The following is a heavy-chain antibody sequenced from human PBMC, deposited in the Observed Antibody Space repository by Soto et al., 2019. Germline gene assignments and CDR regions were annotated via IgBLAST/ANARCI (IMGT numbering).Heavy chain of an antibody. J-gene: IGHJ6*03. D-gene: IGHD3-3*01. CDR1: GYTLTELS. CDR2: FDPEDGET. V-gene: IGHV1-24*01. Sequence: ASVKVSCKVSGYTLTELSMHWVRQAPGKGLERMGGFDPEDGETIYAQKFQGRVTMTEDTSTDTAYMELSSLRSEDTAVYYCATAGPITIFGVVTRDYYYYYYMDVWGKGTTVTVSS. CDR3: ATAGPITIFGVVTRDYYYYYYMDV.